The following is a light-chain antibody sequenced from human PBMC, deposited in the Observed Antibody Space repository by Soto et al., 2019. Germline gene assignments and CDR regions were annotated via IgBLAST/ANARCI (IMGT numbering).Light chain of an antibody. V-gene: IGLV2-8*01. J-gene: IGLJ1*01. CDR2: EVS. Sequence: QSALTQPPSASGSPGQSVTISCTGTSSDVGGYYYVSWYQQHPGKAPKLMIYEVSKRPSGVPDRFSGSKSGNTASLTVSGLQAEDEADYYCSSYAGSNNYVFGTGTQLTVL. CDR3: SSYAGSNNYV. CDR1: SSDVGGYYY.